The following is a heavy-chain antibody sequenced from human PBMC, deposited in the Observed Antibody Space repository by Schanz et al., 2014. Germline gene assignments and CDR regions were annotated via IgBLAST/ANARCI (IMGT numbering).Heavy chain of an antibody. CDR2: ISDYNGKT. CDR1: GYTFVSYS. CDR3: ARHRFGVFYYGLDV. D-gene: IGHD3-10*01. J-gene: IGHJ6*02. Sequence: QVQLVQSGAEVKKPGASVKVSCKASGYTFVSYSMHWVRQAPGLGLEWMGWISDYNGKTNYAQKFQDRVIMSTDRSSSTAYLELRSLTADDSAIYYCARHRFGVFYYGLDVWGQGTTILVSS. V-gene: IGHV1-18*04.